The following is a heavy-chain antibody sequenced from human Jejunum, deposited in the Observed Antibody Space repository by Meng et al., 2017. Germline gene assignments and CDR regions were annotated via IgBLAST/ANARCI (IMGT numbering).Heavy chain of an antibody. Sequence: GGSLRLSCAASGFTFSNAWMSWFRQAPGKGLEWVGRIKSKTDGGTTDYGAPVKGSFTISRDDSINTLYLQMNSLKTEDTAVYYCTTIRLPVADPRMAAFDIWGQGTRVTVSS. CDR3: TTIRLPVADPRMAAFDI. CDR1: GFTFSNAW. J-gene: IGHJ3*02. V-gene: IGHV3-15*01. CDR2: IKSKTDGGTT. D-gene: IGHD6-19*01.